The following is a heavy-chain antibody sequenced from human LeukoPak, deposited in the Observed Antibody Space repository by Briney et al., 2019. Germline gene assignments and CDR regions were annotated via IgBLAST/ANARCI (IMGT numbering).Heavy chain of an antibody. Sequence: SVKVSCKASGGTFSSYAISWVRQAPGQGLEWMGGIIPIFGTANYAQKFQGRVTITTDESTSTAYMELSSLRSEDTAVYYCARGATAGYYDYYMDVWGKGTTVTVSS. D-gene: IGHD5-24*01. CDR1: GGTFSSYA. V-gene: IGHV1-69*05. CDR3: ARGATAGYYDYYMDV. J-gene: IGHJ6*03. CDR2: IIPIFGTA.